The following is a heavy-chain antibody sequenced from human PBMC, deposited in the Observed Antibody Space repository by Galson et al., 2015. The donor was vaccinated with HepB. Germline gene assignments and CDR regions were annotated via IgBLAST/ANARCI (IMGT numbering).Heavy chain of an antibody. CDR3: ARGRYSTSPSDL. CDR1: DYIFTNFG. CDR2: ISAYNDNT. J-gene: IGHJ5*02. V-gene: IGHV1-18*04. Sequence: SVKVSCKASDYIFTNFGVNWVRQAPGQGLEWMGWISAYNDNTDYAQNLQGRVTMTTDTSTSTAYMVLRSLTSDDTAVYYCARGRYSTSPSDLWGQGTLVTVSS. D-gene: IGHD4-11*01.